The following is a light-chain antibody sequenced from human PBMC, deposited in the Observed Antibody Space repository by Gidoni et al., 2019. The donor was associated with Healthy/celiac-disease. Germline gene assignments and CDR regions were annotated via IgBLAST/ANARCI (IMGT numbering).Light chain of an antibody. CDR2: DAS. Sequence: DIQMTQSPSSLSASVGDRVTITCQASQDISNYLDWYQQKPGKAPKLLIYDASNLETGVPSRFSGSGSGTDFTFTISSLQPEDIATYYWQQYGNLPITFGQXTRLEIK. CDR3: QQYGNLPIT. J-gene: IGKJ5*01. V-gene: IGKV1-33*01. CDR1: QDISNY.